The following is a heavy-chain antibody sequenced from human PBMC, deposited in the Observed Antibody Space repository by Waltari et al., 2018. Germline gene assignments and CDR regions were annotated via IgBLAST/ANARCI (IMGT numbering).Heavy chain of an antibody. CDR2: ISAGSGNK. Sequence: EVQLVESGGGLAQPGGSLRLSCAASGFTFSSYSVNWFRQAPGKGLEWVSYISAGSGNKRYADSVEGRFSISRDNTRNSLSLQMNSLRVEDTAVYYCVRDHRFAFDNWGQGTVVSVSS. CDR3: VRDHRFAFDN. J-gene: IGHJ3*02. CDR1: GFTFSSYS. V-gene: IGHV3-48*04.